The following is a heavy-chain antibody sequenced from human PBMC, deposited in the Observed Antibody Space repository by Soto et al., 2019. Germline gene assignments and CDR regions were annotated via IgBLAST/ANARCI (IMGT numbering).Heavy chain of an antibody. CDR1: GGSISSGGYY. CDR2: LYSSGST. CDR3: ARDPGAVAYRIEAFDI. D-gene: IGHD6-19*01. J-gene: IGHJ3*02. V-gene: IGHV4-31*03. Sequence: QVQLQELGPGLVKPSQTLSLTCTVSGGSISSGGYYWSWIRQHPGKGLEWIGYLYSSGSTYYNPALNSRVTIAVDTSKNQFSRKLSPVTAADTAVYNRARDPGAVAYRIEAFDIWGQGTMVTDSS.